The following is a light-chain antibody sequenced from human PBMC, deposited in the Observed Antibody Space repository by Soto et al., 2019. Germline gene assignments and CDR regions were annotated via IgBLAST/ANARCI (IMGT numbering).Light chain of an antibody. CDR2: AAS. CDR1: RSISRY. J-gene: IGKJ1*01. CDR3: KQSYINQWT. Sequence: DSHMTQSPYSLSASVGDSVNMTCRASRSISRYLSWYQQKPGKAPNLLIYAASSLQSGVPSRFSGAGSGTDFTLTIAKLHPEDFAIYYCKQSYINQWTFGQGTKVDI. V-gene: IGKV1-39*01.